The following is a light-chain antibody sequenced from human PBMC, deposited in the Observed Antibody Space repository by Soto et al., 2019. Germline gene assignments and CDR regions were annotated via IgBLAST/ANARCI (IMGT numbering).Light chain of an antibody. CDR2: DTS. CDR1: QSVNNN. Sequence: EVVMTQSPALLSLSPGERVTLSCRASQSVNNNLAGYQQQPGQATRLLIYDTSSRANGVPARFSGSGSGTEFTLTISSLKAEDFVVYYGQQYNDRPPLTCGGGMKVEI. V-gene: IGKV3-15*01. CDR3: QQYNDRPPLT. J-gene: IGKJ4*01.